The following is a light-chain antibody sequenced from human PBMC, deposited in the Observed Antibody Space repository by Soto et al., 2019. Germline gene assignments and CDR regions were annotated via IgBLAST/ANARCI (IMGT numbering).Light chain of an antibody. Sequence: ETVLTQSPATLSLSPGERASLSCRASQSVSSYLAWYQQKPGQAPRLLIYDASNRATGIPARFSGSGSGTDFTLTISRLEPEDFAVYYCQQYGNSPPLTFGGGTKVDI. CDR3: QQYGNSPPLT. CDR2: DAS. V-gene: IGKV3-11*01. J-gene: IGKJ4*01. CDR1: QSVSSY.